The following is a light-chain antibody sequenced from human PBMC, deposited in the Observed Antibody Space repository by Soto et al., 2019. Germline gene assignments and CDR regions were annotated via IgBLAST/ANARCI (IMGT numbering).Light chain of an antibody. CDR2: DVS. Sequence: QSALTQPASVSGSPGQSITISCTGTSSDFGGYNYVSWYQQHPGKAPKLMIYDVSNRPSGVSSRFSGSKSGNTASLTISGLQAEDETDYYCSSYTSTRTLYVFGTGTKVTVL. V-gene: IGLV2-14*01. CDR1: SSDFGGYNY. CDR3: SSYTSTRTLYV. J-gene: IGLJ1*01.